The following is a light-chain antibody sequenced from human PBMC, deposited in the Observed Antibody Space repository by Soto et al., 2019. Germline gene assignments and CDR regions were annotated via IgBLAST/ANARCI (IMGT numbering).Light chain of an antibody. J-gene: IGLJ2*01. CDR3: GADHGSGSNFVAV. CDR2: VGTGGIVG. CDR1: SGYSNYK. Sequence: QPVLTQPTSASASLGASVTLTCTLSSGYSNYKVDWYQQRPGKGPRFVMRVGTGGIVGSKGDGIPDRFSVLGSGLNRYLTIKNIQEEDESDYHCGADHGSGSNFVAVFGGGTKLTVL. V-gene: IGLV9-49*01.